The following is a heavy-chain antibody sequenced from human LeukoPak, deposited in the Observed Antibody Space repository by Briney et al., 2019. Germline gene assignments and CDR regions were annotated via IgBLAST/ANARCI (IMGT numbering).Heavy chain of an antibody. D-gene: IGHD3-3*02. V-gene: IGHV4-38-2*02. J-gene: IGHJ4*02. CDR3: ARGQFWSGYSI. CDR1: GYSISSGYY. CDR2: IYHSGST. Sequence: PSETLSLTCTVSGYSISSGYYWGWIRQPPGKGLEWIGSIYHSGSTYYNPSLKSRVTMSLDTSKNQFSLNLSSVTDADTAVYYCARGQFWSGYSIWGQGTLVTVSS.